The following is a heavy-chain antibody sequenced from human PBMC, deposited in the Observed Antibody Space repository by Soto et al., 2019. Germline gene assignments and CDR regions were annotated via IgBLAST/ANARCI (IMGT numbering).Heavy chain of an antibody. J-gene: IGHJ4*02. D-gene: IGHD3-10*01. CDR3: ASSYGSGYRAFDY. Sequence: HVQLVQSGAEVKKPGSSVRVSCKASGDTFSFYSIKWVRQAPGLGLEWMGRINPILGMSNYAQRFQGRVTMTADKSTSTAYMELSSLKSEDTAMYYCASSYGSGYRAFDYWGQGALVTVSS. CDR2: INPILGMS. CDR1: GDTFSFYS. V-gene: IGHV1-69*02.